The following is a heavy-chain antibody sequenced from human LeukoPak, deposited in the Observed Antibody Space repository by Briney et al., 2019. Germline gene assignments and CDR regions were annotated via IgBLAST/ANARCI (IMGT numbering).Heavy chain of an antibody. Sequence: SETLSLTCTVSGGSISSSSYYWGWIRQPPGKGLEWIGSIYCSGSTYYNPSLKSRVTISVDTSKNQFSLKLSSVTAADTAVYYCARHSPQENYYDSSGYPDYWGQGTLVTVSS. CDR2: IYCSGST. J-gene: IGHJ4*02. CDR3: ARHSPQENYYDSSGYPDY. V-gene: IGHV4-39*01. CDR1: GGSISSSSYY. D-gene: IGHD3-22*01.